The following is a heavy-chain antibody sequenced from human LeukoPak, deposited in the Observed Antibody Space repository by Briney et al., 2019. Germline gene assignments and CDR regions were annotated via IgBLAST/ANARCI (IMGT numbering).Heavy chain of an antibody. J-gene: IGHJ5*02. CDR3: ARHSRIGYCDTTSCIFNWFDP. V-gene: IGHV4-39*01. D-gene: IGHD2-2*01. CDR2: IHNTGIT. CDR1: GDSISSSSYY. Sequence: SETLSLTCTVTGDSISSSSYYWAWLRQPPGKGLEWIGNIHNTGITYYHPSLKSRIAISVDTSKNQFSLKLSSVTAADTSVYYCARHSRIGYCDTTSCIFNWFDPWGRGTLVTVSS.